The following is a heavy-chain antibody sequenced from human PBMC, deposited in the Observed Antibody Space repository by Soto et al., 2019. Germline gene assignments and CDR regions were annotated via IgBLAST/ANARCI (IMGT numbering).Heavy chain of an antibody. CDR2: ISAYNGNT. Sequence: QVQLVQSGAEVKKPGASVKVSCKASGYTFTSYGISWVRQAPGQGLEWMGWISAYNGNTNYAQKLQGRVTMTTDTATSTAYMELRGLRSAATAVYYWARDQRGLPRPFYYYYYYGMDVWGQGPTVTVSS. J-gene: IGHJ6*02. CDR3: ARDQRGLPRPFYYYYYYGMDV. D-gene: IGHD3-10*01. V-gene: IGHV1-18*01. CDR1: GYTFTSYG.